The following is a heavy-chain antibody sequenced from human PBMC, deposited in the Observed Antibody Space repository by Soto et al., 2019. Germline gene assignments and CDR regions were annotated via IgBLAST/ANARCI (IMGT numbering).Heavy chain of an antibody. V-gene: IGHV3-53*01. J-gene: IGHJ6*02. CDR3: VRPLPSGRNYGMDV. D-gene: IGHD3-10*01. Sequence: GGSLRLSCTAYGLGVRNNYMSWVRQAPGMGLEWVSLIYNDGTTYYADSVKGRFTLSRDTSKNTLSLQMDSLRAEDTAVYYCVRPLPSGRNYGMDVWGQGTTVTV. CDR1: GLGVRNNY. CDR2: IYNDGTT.